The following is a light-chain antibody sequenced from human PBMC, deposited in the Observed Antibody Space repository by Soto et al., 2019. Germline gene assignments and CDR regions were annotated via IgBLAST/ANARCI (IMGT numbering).Light chain of an antibody. CDR1: QGVGND. Sequence: AIQKTKYPSSLSATVGDRVTVTCRASQGVGNDLGWYQHKPGKAPKLLIFAASTLQTGVPSRFSGSGSVTDFTLTISGLQAEDSATYFCLDDYYYPGTFGQGTKVEVK. V-gene: IGKV1-6*01. J-gene: IGKJ1*01. CDR2: AAS. CDR3: LDDYYYPGT.